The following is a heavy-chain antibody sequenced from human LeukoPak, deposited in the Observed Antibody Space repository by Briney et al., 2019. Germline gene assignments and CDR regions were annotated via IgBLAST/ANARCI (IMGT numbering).Heavy chain of an antibody. CDR2: IYYSGST. Sequence: SETLSLTCTVSGHSISSYYWSWIRQPPGKGLEWIGHIYYSGSTNYNPSLNSRVTISVGTSKNQFSLKLSSVTAADTAVYYCARGADYYGSGSYYTDYWGQGTLVTVSS. CDR3: ARGADYYGSGSYYTDY. D-gene: IGHD3-10*01. J-gene: IGHJ4*02. CDR1: GHSISSYY. V-gene: IGHV4-59*12.